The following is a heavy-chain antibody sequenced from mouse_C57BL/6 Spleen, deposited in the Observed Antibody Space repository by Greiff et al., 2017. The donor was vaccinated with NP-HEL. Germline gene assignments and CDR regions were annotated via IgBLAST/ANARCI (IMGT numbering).Heavy chain of an antibody. D-gene: IGHD3-2*02. CDR2: IYPGSGST. CDR3: ARGQLRLYYFDY. Sequence: QVQLQQPGAELVMPGASVKMSCKASGYTFTSYWITWVKQRPGQGLEWIGDIYPGSGSTNYNEKFKSKATLTVDTSSSTAYMQLSSLTSEDSAVYYCARGQLRLYYFDYWGQGTTLTVSS. V-gene: IGHV1-55*01. J-gene: IGHJ2*01. CDR1: GYTFTSYW.